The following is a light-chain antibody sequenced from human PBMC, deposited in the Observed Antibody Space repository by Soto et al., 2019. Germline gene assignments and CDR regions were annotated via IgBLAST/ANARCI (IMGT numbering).Light chain of an antibody. CDR3: QQYGNSPPT. CDR1: QSVSSSY. Sequence: ETVLTQSPGTLSLSPGERVTLSCRASQSVSSSYLAWYQQKPGQAPRFLIYGASGRATGIPDRFSGSGSGTDFTLTISRLEPEDFAVYYCQQYGNSPPTFGQGTKLEIK. CDR2: GAS. J-gene: IGKJ2*01. V-gene: IGKV3-20*01.